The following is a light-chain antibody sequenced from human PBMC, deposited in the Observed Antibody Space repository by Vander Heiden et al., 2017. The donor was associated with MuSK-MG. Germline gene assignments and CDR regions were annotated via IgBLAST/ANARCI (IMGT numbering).Light chain of an antibody. CDR2: DAS. V-gene: IGKV1-5*01. CDR1: QSISSW. CDR3: QQDYSSTWT. Sequence: DIQMTQSPSTLSASVGDRVTITCRASQSISSWLAWYQQKPGKAPKLLIYDASSLESGVPSRFSGSGSGTEFTLTISSLQPDDFATYYCQQDYSSTWTFGLGTRVEIK. J-gene: IGKJ1*01.